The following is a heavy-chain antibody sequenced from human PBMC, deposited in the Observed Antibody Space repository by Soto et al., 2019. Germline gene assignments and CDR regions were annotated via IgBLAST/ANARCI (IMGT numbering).Heavy chain of an antibody. CDR3: AKSAWGPFDV. Sequence: GGSLRLSCAASGFTFSSYAMSWVRQAPGKGQEWVSAISDSGGSTYYTDSVKGRFTISKDNSKNTLYLQMNSLRAEDTAVYYCAKSAWGPFDVWGKGTTVTVSS. V-gene: IGHV3-23*01. J-gene: IGHJ6*03. CDR2: ISDSGGST. D-gene: IGHD7-27*01. CDR1: GFTFSSYA.